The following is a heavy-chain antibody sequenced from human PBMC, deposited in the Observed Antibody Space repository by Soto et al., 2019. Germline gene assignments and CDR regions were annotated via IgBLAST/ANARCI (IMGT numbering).Heavy chain of an antibody. Sequence: PSETLSLTCAVSGGSIFSSNWWSWVRQPPGKGLEWIGKIHHSGSTNSNPSLTSRVTISVDKSKNQFSLKLNSVTAADTAVYYCAKELVAAGTNDWGQGIMVTVSS. V-gene: IGHV4-4*02. J-gene: IGHJ4*02. CDR2: IHHSGST. CDR3: AKELVAAGTND. CDR1: GGSIFSSNW. D-gene: IGHD6-13*01.